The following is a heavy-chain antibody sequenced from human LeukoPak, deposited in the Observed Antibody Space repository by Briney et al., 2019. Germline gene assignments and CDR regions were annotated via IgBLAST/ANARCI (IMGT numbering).Heavy chain of an antibody. Sequence: GGSLRLSCAASGFTFNSYDMHWVRQAPGKGPEWVAIIRYDGSNENYADSVKGRFTISRDNSKKTLYLQMNSLRAEDTAVYYCARSRYNLDYWGQGTLVTVSS. V-gene: IGHV3-33*01. CDR1: GFTFNSYD. CDR3: ARSRYNLDY. D-gene: IGHD5-24*01. J-gene: IGHJ4*02. CDR2: IRYDGSNE.